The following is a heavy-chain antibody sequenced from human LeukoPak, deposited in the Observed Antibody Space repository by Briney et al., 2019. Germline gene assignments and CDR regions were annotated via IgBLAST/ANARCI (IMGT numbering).Heavy chain of an antibody. J-gene: IGHJ4*02. CDR2: MYSGGTT. CDR3: ARGRRDGYNYLYYFDY. CDR1: GFTVSSSY. Sequence: GGSLRLSCAVSGFTVSSSYMTWVRQAPGKGLEWVLVMYSGGTTYYADSVKGRFTFSRDKSKNTLYLQMNSLSAADTAVYFCARGRRDGYNYLYYFDYWGQGTLVTVSS. D-gene: IGHD5-24*01. V-gene: IGHV3-53*01.